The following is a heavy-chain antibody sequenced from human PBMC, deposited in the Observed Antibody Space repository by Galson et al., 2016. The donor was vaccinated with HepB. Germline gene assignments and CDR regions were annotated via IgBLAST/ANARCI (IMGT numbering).Heavy chain of an antibody. D-gene: IGHD3-10*01. Sequence: SETLSLTFAVYGGAFSAYNWSWIRQPPGKGLEWIGEIYPGERPNYNPSLESRLSISVDLPKKQFTLKLSSVTAADTALYFCARVTGKASNFRWFDTWGQGTQVTVSS. CDR3: ARVTGKASNFRWFDT. CDR1: GGAFSAYN. V-gene: IGHV4-34*01. CDR2: IYPGERP. J-gene: IGHJ5*02.